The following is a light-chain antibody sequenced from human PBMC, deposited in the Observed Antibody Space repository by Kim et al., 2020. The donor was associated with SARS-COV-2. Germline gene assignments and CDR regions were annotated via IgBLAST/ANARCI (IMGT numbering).Light chain of an antibody. CDR1: NIGSKS. CDR2: YDN. CDR3: QVWDDSSDHVV. Sequence: SYELTQPPSVSVAPGKTARITCGGNNIGSKSVHWYQQKPGQAPILVIFYDNDRPSDIPERFSGSNSGNTATLAIGRVEAGDEADYYCQVWDDSSDHVVFGGGTKLTVL. V-gene: IGLV3-21*04. J-gene: IGLJ3*02.